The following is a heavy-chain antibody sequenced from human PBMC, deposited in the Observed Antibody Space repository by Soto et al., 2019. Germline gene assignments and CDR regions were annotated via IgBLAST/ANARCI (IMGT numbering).Heavy chain of an antibody. J-gene: IGHJ4*01. Sequence: SGFTFSSYWMHCVRQAPGKGLAWVSRINPDGRSISDADSVKGRFTISRDNAKNTLYLQMNSLTTEDTAVYYCARAGSYRFDYWGHGTLVTVSS. CDR3: ARAGSYRFDY. CDR2: INPDGRSI. CDR1: GFTFSSYW. V-gene: IGHV3-74*01. D-gene: IGHD3-10*01.